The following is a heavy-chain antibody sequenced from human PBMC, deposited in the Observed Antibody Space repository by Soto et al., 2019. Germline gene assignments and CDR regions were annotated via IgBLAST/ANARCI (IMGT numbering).Heavy chain of an antibody. CDR3: ARDSAFLFGSTGYFDY. V-gene: IGHV1-18*04. Sequence: QGELKQSGAAVKKPGASVKVSCRASGYTFANYGITWVRQAPGQGLQWMGWISGHDGKTKSNKNLQGRITMTTDTSTNTAYLELKNLKSEDTAIYYCARDSAFLFGSTGYFDYWGQGTLVSVSS. D-gene: IGHD2-15*01. CDR1: GYTFANYG. J-gene: IGHJ4*02. CDR2: ISGHDGKT.